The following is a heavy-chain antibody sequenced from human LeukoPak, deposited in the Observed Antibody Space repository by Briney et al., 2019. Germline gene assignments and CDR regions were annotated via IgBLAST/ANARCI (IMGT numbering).Heavy chain of an antibody. CDR1: GYTFTSYG. J-gene: IGHJ5*02. V-gene: IGHV1-18*01. Sequence: ASVKVSCKASGYTFTSYGISWVRQAPGQGLEWMGWISAYNGNTNYAQKLQGRVTMTTDTSTSTAYMELRSLRSDDTAVYYCARGRTLEEEQQPDGWFGPWGQGTLVTVSS. D-gene: IGHD6-13*01. CDR3: ARGRTLEEEQQPDGWFGP. CDR2: ISAYNGNT.